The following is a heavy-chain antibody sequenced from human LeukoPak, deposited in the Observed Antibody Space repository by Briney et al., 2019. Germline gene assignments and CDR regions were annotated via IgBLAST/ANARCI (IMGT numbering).Heavy chain of an antibody. D-gene: IGHD6-6*01. CDR2: ISAYNGNT. J-gene: IGHJ4*02. CDR1: GYTFTSYG. CDR3: ARVAPVGLAARHFDY. Sequence: ASVKVSCKASGYTFTSYGISWVRQAPGQGLEWMGWISAYNGNTNYAQKLQGRVTMTTDTSTSTAYMELSSLRSEDTAVYYCARVAPVGLAARHFDYWGQGTLVTVSS. V-gene: IGHV1-18*01.